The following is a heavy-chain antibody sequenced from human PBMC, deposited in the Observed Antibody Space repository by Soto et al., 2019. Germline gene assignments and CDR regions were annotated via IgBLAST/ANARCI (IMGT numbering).Heavy chain of an antibody. CDR3: AYLAYCYGERESPFDY. J-gene: IGHJ4*02. D-gene: IGHD5-18*01. Sequence: SETLSLTCTVSGGSVSSGSYYWSWIRQPPGKGLEWIGYIYYSGSTNYNPSLKSRVTISVDTSKNQFSLKLSSVPAADTAVYYCAYLAYCYGERESPFDYWGQGTLVTVSS. V-gene: IGHV4-61*01. CDR2: IYYSGST. CDR1: GGSVSSGSYY.